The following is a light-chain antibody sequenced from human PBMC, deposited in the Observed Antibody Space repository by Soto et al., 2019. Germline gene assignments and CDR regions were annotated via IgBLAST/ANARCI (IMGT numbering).Light chain of an antibody. Sequence: DIQMTQSPSTLSASVGDRVTITCRASQSISSWLAWYQQKPGKAPKLLIYDASSLESGVPSRFSGSGSGTEFTLTISSLQPEDFAVYYCHQYHYWWTFGQGTKVEIK. CDR2: DAS. V-gene: IGKV1-5*01. J-gene: IGKJ1*01. CDR3: HQYHYWWT. CDR1: QSISSW.